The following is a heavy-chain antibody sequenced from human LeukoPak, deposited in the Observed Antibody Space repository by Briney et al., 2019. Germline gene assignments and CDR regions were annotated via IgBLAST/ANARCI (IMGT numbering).Heavy chain of an antibody. Sequence: GRSLRLSCAASGFTFSSYAMHWVRQAPGKGLEWVAVISYDGSNKYYADPVKGRFTISRDNSKNTLYLQMNSLRAEDTAVYYCARDRVAATSGYFDYWGQGTLVTVSS. J-gene: IGHJ4*02. CDR3: ARDRVAATSGYFDY. CDR2: ISYDGSNK. V-gene: IGHV3-30-3*01. CDR1: GFTFSSYA. D-gene: IGHD2-15*01.